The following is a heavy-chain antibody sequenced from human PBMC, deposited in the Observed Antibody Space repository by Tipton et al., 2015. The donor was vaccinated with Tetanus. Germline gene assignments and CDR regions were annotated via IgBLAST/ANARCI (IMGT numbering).Heavy chain of an antibody. CDR3: ARQDTLNYYYVGYFHD. Sequence: LRLSCTVSGSSITSTTHYWGWIRQAPGKGLGWIGIIYYSGSTYYNASLRSRVTMSVDTSKNQFSLQLRSVTAADTAVYYCARQDTLNYYYVGYFHDWGQGTLVTVSS. V-gene: IGHV4-39*01. D-gene: IGHD3-22*01. CDR2: IYYSGST. CDR1: GSSITSTTHY. J-gene: IGHJ1*01.